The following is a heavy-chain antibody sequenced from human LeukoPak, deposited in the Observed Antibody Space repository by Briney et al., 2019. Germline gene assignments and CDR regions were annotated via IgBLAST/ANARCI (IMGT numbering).Heavy chain of an antibody. CDR1: GFTFSTYA. CDR3: ATSRFF. J-gene: IGHJ4*02. D-gene: IGHD3-10*01. V-gene: IGHV3-23*01. CDR2: ISASGVTT. Sequence: GGSLRLSCAASGFTFSTYAMSWVRQAPGKGLEWVSAISASGVTTYYADSVRGRFTISRDNSKNTLYLQMNSLRAEDTAVYYCATSRFFWGQGTLVTASS.